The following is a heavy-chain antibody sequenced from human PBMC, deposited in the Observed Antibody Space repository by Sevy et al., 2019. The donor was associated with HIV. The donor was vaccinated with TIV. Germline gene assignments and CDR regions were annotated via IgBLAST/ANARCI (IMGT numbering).Heavy chain of an antibody. Sequence: GGSLRLSCAASGFTFSRYGMHWVRQAPGKGLEWVAFIRYEGSTKYYAESVKGRFIISRDNSKDTLYLQMNSLRGDDTSLYYCAKGLGMVQGALLSDDVWGQGTMVTVSS. CDR2: IRYEGSTK. D-gene: IGHD3-10*01. J-gene: IGHJ3*01. V-gene: IGHV3-30*02. CDR1: GFTFSRYG. CDR3: AKGLGMVQGALLSDDV.